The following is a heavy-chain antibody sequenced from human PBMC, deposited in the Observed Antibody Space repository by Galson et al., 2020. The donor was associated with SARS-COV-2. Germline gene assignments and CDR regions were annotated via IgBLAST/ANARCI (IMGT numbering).Heavy chain of an antibody. J-gene: IGHJ5*02. CDR3: ARDLYESSSHYYQGWVDP. CDR1: GDSISGYY. Sequence: SETLSLTCSVSGDSISGYYWTWIRQPAGKGLEWLGRLNNGGSPNYNPSLKSRVTMSIDTSKNQFSLKLTSVTAADTAIYYCARDLYESSSHYYQGWVDPWGQGTLVTVSS. CDR2: LNNGGSP. V-gene: IGHV4-4*07. D-gene: IGHD3-22*01.